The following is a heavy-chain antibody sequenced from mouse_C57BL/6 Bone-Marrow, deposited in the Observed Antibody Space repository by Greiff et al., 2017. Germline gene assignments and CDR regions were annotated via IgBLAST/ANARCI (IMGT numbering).Heavy chain of an antibody. CDR3: TIYYYDSWFAY. Sequence: VQLKESGAELVRPGASVKLSCTASGFNFKDDYMHWVKQRPEQGLEWIGWIDPGNGDTEYASKFQGKATITANTSSNTVYLQLISLTSADTAVYYGTIYYYDSWFAYWGQGTLVTVSA. V-gene: IGHV14-4*01. CDR2: IDPGNGDT. J-gene: IGHJ3*01. D-gene: IGHD1-1*01. CDR1: GFNFKDDY.